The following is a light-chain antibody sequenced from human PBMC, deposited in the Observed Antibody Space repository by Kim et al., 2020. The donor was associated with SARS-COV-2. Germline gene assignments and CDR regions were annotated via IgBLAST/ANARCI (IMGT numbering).Light chain of an antibody. Sequence: DIQMTQSPSTLSASVGDRVTITCRASQSISSWLAWYQQKPGKAPKLLIYKASSLESGVPSRFSGSGSGTEFTLTISSLQPDVFATYYCQQYSSYGAFGGGTKVDIK. CDR3: QQYSSYGA. CDR2: KAS. V-gene: IGKV1-5*03. J-gene: IGKJ4*01. CDR1: QSISSW.